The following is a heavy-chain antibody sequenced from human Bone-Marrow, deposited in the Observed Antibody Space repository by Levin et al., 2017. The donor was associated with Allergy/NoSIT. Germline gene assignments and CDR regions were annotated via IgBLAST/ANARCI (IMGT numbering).Heavy chain of an antibody. V-gene: IGHV1-46*01. D-gene: IGHD2-21*02. J-gene: IGHJ4*02. Sequence: GESLKISCKASGYTFTSYYMHWVRQAPGQGLEWMGIINPSGGSTSYAQKFQGRVTMTRDTSTSTVYMELSSLRSEDTAVYYCARDLGGTTYCGGDCYDDYWGQGTLVTVSS. CDR1: GYTFTSYY. CDR3: ARDLGGTTYCGGDCYDDY. CDR2: INPSGGST.